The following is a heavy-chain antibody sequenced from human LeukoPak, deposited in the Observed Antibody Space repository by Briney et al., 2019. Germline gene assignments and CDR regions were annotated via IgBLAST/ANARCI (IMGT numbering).Heavy chain of an antibody. CDR1: GGSMSSSSYY. CDR3: ASGHYDSSGYHDY. CDR2: IYYSGST. J-gene: IGHJ4*02. D-gene: IGHD3-22*01. Sequence: SETPSLTCTVSGGSMSSSSYYWGWIRQPPGKGLEWIGSIYYSGSTYYSPSLKSRVTISVDTSKNQFSLKLSSVTAADTAVYYCASGHYDSSGYHDYCGQGTLVTVSS. V-gene: IGHV4-39*01.